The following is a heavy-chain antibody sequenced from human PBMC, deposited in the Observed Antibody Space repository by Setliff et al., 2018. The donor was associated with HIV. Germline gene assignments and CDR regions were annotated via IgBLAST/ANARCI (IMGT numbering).Heavy chain of an antibody. CDR3: ARDLTGDLFFDY. J-gene: IGHJ4*02. Sequence: ASVKVSCKASGYTFTGYDMHWVRQAPGQGLEWMGWVNPNSGGTNYAQKFQGRVTMTRDTSISTAHMELSRLRSDDTAVYYCARDLTGDLFFDYWGQGTLVTVS. D-gene: IGHD3-9*01. V-gene: IGHV1-2*02. CDR1: GYTFTGYD. CDR2: VNPNSGGT.